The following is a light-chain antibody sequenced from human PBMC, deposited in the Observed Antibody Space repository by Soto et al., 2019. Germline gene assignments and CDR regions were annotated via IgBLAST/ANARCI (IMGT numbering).Light chain of an antibody. Sequence: DIQMTQSPSSLSASVGDRVTITCRASQSISNSLNWYQQKPGKAPKLLMYAASSLQSGVPSRFSGSGSGTEFTLTISSLQPDDFATYYCQQYNSYSSFGGGTKVDIK. V-gene: IGKV1-5*01. CDR3: QQYNSYSS. CDR1: QSISNS. CDR2: AAS. J-gene: IGKJ4*01.